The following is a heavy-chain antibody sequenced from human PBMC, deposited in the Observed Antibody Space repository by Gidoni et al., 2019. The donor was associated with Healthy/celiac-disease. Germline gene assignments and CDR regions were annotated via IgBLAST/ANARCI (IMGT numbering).Heavy chain of an antibody. V-gene: IGHV4-34*01. Sequence: QVQLQQWGAGRLKPSETLSLTCAVYGGSFSGYYWSWIRQPPGKGLEWIGEINHSGSTNYNPSLKSRVTISVDTSKNQFSLKLSSVTAADTAVYYCARTSGVYYYYYMDVWGKGTTVTVSS. CDR1: GGSFSGYY. D-gene: IGHD3-10*01. J-gene: IGHJ6*03. CDR3: ARTSGVYYYYYMDV. CDR2: INHSGST.